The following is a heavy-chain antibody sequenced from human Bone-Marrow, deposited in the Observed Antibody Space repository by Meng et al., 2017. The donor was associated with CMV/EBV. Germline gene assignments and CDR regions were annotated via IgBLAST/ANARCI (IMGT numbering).Heavy chain of an antibody. CDR3: ARGRRRYCSSTSCYMGWFDP. D-gene: IGHD2-2*02. Sequence: SETLSLTCAVYGGSFSGYYWSWIRQPPGKGLEWIGSIYYSGSTYYNPSLKSRVTISVDTSKNQFSLKLSSVTAADTAVYYCARGRRRYCSSTSCYMGWFDPWGQGTLVTVSS. CDR2: IYYSGST. CDR1: GGSFSGYY. V-gene: IGHV4-34*01. J-gene: IGHJ5*02.